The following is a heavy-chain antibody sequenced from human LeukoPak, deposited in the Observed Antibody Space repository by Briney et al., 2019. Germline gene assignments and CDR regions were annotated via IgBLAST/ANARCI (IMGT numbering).Heavy chain of an antibody. CDR2: ISAYNGNT. V-gene: IGHV1-18*04. CDR1: GYTFTGYY. Sequence: RASVTVSFKSSGYTFTGYYMHWVRQAPGQGLEWMGWISAYNGNTNYAQKLQGRVTMTTDTATSTAYKELRSLRYDDTAVYYCARDDSYYDISHRGYYYYYMDVWGKGTTVTISS. CDR3: ARDDSYYDISHRGYYYYYMDV. D-gene: IGHD3-9*01. J-gene: IGHJ6*03.